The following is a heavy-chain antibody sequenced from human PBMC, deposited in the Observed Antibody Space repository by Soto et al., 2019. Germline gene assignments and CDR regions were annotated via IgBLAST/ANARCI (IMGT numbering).Heavy chain of an antibody. CDR2: IKSKGGGGTA. Sequence: EVQLVESGGGLVTPGGSLTLSCAASGFSFSPAWMNWVRQAPGKGLEWVGLIKSKGGGGTADYAAPVKGRFIISREDSKNTIYLQIISLNPADRDLYYFIWHQDFYYGRAVWGQGTKVIVAS. V-gene: IGHV3-15*07. J-gene: IGHJ6*02. CDR3: IWHQDFYYGRAV. CDR1: GFSFSPAW. D-gene: IGHD2-2*01.